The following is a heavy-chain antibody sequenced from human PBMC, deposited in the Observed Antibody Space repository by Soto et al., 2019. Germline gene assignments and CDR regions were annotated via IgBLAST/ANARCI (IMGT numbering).Heavy chain of an antibody. CDR1: GGTFSSYV. J-gene: IGHJ6*02. CDR3: ARPSRNSSGYYPPDYYGMDV. D-gene: IGHD3-22*01. V-gene: IGHV1-69*13. Sequence: SVKVSCKASGGTFSSYVITWVRQAPGQGLEWMGGIIPIFGTANYAQNFQDRVTITADESTSTAYMELSSLRSEDTAVYYCARPSRNSSGYYPPDYYGMDVWGQGTTVTVSS. CDR2: IIPIFGTA.